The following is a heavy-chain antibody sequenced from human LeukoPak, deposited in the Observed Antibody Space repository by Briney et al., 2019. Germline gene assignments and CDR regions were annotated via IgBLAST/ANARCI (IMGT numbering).Heavy chain of an antibody. D-gene: IGHD3-10*01. CDR1: GFTFSSYA. CDR2: ISGSGGST. J-gene: IGHJ4*02. V-gene: IGHV3-23*01. Sequence: PGRSLRLSCAASGFTFSSYAMSWVRQAPGKGLEWVSAISGSGGSTYYADSVKGRFTISRDNSKNTLYLQMNSLRAEDTAVYYCAKGRAGGVRGVIPYYSDYWGQGTLVTVSS. CDR3: AKGRAGGVRGVIPYYSDY.